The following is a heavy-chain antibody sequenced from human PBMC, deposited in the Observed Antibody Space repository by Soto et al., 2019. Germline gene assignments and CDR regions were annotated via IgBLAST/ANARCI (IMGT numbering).Heavy chain of an antibody. Sequence: ASVKVSCKASGGTFRSYAFSWVRQAPGQGLEWMGGIIPMFGPPNYAQKFQGRLTISADESTSTVFMELSSLRREDAAVYYCARDSDTGGYFDYWGQGTLVTVSS. J-gene: IGHJ4*02. V-gene: IGHV1-69*13. CDR3: ARDSDTGGYFDY. CDR2: IIPMFGPP. CDR1: GGTFRSYA. D-gene: IGHD2-8*02.